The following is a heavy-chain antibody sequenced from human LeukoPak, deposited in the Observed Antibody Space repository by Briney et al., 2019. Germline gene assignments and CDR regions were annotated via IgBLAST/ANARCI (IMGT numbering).Heavy chain of an antibody. CDR2: INPNSGGT. Sequence: ASVKVSCKASGYTFIGYYMHWVRQAPGQGLEWMGWINPNSGGTNYAQKFQGRVTMTRDTSISTAYMELSRLRSDDTAVYYCAKSPMVRGVPDYWGQGTLVTVSS. J-gene: IGHJ4*02. D-gene: IGHD3-10*01. CDR3: AKSPMVRGVPDY. V-gene: IGHV1-2*02. CDR1: GYTFIGYY.